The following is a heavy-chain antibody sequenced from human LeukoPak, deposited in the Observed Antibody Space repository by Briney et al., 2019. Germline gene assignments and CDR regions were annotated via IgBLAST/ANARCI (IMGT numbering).Heavy chain of an antibody. V-gene: IGHV4-39*01. CDR1: GDSISGDFYY. J-gene: IGHJ5*02. D-gene: IGHD3-22*01. CDR3: ARPAGSSKWFPTWFDP. CDR2: IYYSGST. Sequence: SETLSLTCTVSGDSISGDFYYWGWIRQPPGKGLERIGSIYYSGSTYYNPSLKSRATLSIDTSKNRFSLKLSSVTAADTAVYYCARPAGSSKWFPTWFDPWGQGTLVTVSS.